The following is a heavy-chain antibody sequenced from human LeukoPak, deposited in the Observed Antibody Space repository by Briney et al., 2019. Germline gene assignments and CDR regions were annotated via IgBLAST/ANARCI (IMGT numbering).Heavy chain of an antibody. D-gene: IGHD3-3*01. V-gene: IGHV3-23*01. CDR2: ISGSGDST. Sequence: PGGSLRLSCAASGFTFSGYAMSWVRQTPGKGLEWVSAISGSGDSTYYADSVKGRFTISRDNSNNTLYLQMNSLRAEDTAVYYCAKDLLEWPRLGYYYYGMDVWGQGTTVTVSS. CDR3: AKDLLEWPRLGYYYYGMDV. CDR1: GFTFSGYA. J-gene: IGHJ6*02.